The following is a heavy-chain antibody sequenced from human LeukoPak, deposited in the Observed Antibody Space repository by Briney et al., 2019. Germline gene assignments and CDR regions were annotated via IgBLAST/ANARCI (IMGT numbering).Heavy chain of an antibody. CDR3: ARDLNDYGDPYMDV. V-gene: IGHV3-48*01. Sequence: PGGSLRLSCAASGFTFSSYSMNWVRQAPGKGLEWVSYISSSSSTIYYADSVKGRFTISRDNAKNSLYLQMNSLRAEDTAVYYCARDLNDYGDPYMDVWGKGTTVTVSS. CDR1: GFTFSSYS. J-gene: IGHJ6*03. CDR2: ISSSSSTI. D-gene: IGHD4-17*01.